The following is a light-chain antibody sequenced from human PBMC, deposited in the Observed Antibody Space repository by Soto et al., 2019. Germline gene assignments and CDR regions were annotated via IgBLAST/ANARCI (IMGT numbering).Light chain of an antibody. CDR3: QQLNSYPRT. CDR2: AAS. Sequence: IQLTQSPSSLSASVGDRVTITCRASQGISSYLAWYQQKPGKAPKLLIYAASTLQSGVPSRFSGSGSGTDFTLTISSLQPEELATDYGQQLNSYPRTFGPGTKVDIK. J-gene: IGKJ3*01. V-gene: IGKV1-9*01. CDR1: QGISSY.